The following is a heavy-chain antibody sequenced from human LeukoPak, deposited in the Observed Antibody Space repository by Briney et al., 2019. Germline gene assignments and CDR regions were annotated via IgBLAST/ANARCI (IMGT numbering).Heavy chain of an antibody. J-gene: IGHJ6*02. CDR2: IYYSGST. V-gene: IGHV4-59*04. CDR3: ALSGSYGSEVYYYGMDV. CDR1: GFTFSSYE. Sequence: GSLRLSCAASGFTFSSYEMNWVRQAPGKGLEWIGSIYYSGSTYYNPSLKSRVTISVDTSKNQFSLKLSSVTAADTAVYYCALSGSYGSEVYYYGMDVWGQGTTVTVSS. D-gene: IGHD1-26*01.